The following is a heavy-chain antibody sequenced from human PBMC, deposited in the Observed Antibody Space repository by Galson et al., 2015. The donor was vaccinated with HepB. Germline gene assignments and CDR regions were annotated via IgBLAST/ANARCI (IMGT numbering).Heavy chain of an antibody. V-gene: IGHV3-7*01. D-gene: IGHD2/OR15-2a*01. CDR1: GFTFSDYW. Sequence: SLRLSCAASGFTFSDYWMTWVRQAPGKGLEWVANIKQDGSEKHYVDSVKGRFTISRENAKNSLYLQMNGRRAEDTAVYYCAKDFGHYFWCQGALITVSP. CDR3: AKDFGHYF. CDR2: IKQDGSEK. J-gene: IGHJ4*02.